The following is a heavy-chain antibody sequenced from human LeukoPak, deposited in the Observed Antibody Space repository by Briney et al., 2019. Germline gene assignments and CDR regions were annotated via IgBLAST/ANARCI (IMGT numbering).Heavy chain of an antibody. J-gene: IGHJ3*01. V-gene: IGHV3-23*01. CDR1: GFTFSSYA. Sequence: PGGSLRLSCAASGFTFSSYAMSWVRQAPGKGLEWVSAISGSGDSTYYADSVKGRFTISRDNSKNTLYLQMNSLRAEDTAVYYCAKDQEHNYMEESWGQGTMVTVSS. D-gene: IGHD1-20*01. CDR3: AKDQEHNYMEES. CDR2: ISGSGDST.